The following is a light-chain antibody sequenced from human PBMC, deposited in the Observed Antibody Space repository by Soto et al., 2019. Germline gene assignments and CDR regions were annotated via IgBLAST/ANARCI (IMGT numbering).Light chain of an antibody. CDR2: GSS. CDR1: QTVSNNY. Sequence: VLTQSPGTLSLSPGERATLSCRASQTVSNNYLAWYQQKPGQAPRLLIFGSSDRATGIPDRFSGSGSGTDFTLTISRLEPEDFAVYYCQQNGSSPPYTFGQGTKLEIK. J-gene: IGKJ2*01. V-gene: IGKV3-20*01. CDR3: QQNGSSPPYT.